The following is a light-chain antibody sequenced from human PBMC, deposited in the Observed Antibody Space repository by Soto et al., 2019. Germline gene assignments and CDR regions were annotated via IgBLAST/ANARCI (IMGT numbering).Light chain of an antibody. CDR2: DVS. CDR3: SSYTSSSTWV. J-gene: IGLJ3*02. Sequence: QSALTQPVSVSGSPGQSITISCTGTSSDIGDYNYVSWYQQHPGKAPKLIIYDVSDRPSGVSNRFSGSKSGNTASLTISGLQAEDEADYYCSSYTSSSTWVFGGGTKVTVL. CDR1: SSDIGDYNY. V-gene: IGLV2-14*01.